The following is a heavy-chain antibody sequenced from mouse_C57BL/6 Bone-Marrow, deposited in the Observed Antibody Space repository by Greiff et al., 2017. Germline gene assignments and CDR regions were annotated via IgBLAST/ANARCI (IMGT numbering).Heavy chain of an antibody. CDR1: GYSFTGYY. CDR2: INPSTGGT. J-gene: IGHJ1*03. CDR3: ARSPTVVDWYFDV. D-gene: IGHD1-1*01. V-gene: IGHV1-42*01. Sequence: VQLQQSGPELVKPGASVKISCKASGYSFTGYYMNWVKQSPEKSLEWIGEINPSTGGTTYNQKFKAKATLTVDKSSSTAYMQLKSLKSEDSAVYYCARSPTVVDWYFDVWGTGTTVTVSS.